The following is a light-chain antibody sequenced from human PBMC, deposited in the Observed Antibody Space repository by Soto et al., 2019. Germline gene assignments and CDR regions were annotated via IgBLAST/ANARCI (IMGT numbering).Light chain of an antibody. CDR2: EVS. CDR3: RSYTSSSTRV. Sequence: QSALTQPASVSGSPGQSITISCTGTSSDVGGYNYVSWYQQHPGKAPKLMIYEVSNRPSGVSNRFSGSKSGNTASLTISGLQAEDEADYYCRSYTSSSTRVFGGGIKVTVL. CDR1: SSDVGGYNY. V-gene: IGLV2-14*01. J-gene: IGLJ3*02.